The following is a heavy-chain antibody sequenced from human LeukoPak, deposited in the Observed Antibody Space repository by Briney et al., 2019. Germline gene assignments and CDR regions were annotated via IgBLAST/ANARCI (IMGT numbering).Heavy chain of an antibody. CDR3: ARQDGYSLFDY. D-gene: IGHD3-22*01. CDR2: IYHSGST. V-gene: IGHV4-38-2*01. CDR1: GYSISSGYY. Sequence: SETLSLTCAVSGYSISSGYYWGWIRPPPGKGLEWIGSIYHSGSTYYNPSLKSRVTISVDTSKNQFSLKLSSVTAADTAVYYCARQDGYSLFDYWGQGTLVTVSS. J-gene: IGHJ4*02.